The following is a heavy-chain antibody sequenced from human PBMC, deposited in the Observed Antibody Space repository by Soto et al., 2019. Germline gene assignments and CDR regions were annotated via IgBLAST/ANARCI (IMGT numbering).Heavy chain of an antibody. CDR2: ISAYNGNT. D-gene: IGHD3-3*01. Sequence: GASVKVCCKASGDTFTSYGISWVRQAPGQGLEWMGWISAYNGNTNYAQKLQGRVTMTTDTSTSTAYMELNSLRADDTAVYYCARDGPHISIFGYGDYWGQGNLVTVSS. V-gene: IGHV1-18*01. CDR1: GDTFTSYG. CDR3: ARDGPHISIFGYGDY. J-gene: IGHJ4*02.